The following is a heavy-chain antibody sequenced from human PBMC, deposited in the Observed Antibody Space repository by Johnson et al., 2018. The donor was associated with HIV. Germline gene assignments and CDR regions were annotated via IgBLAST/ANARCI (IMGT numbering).Heavy chain of an antibody. CDR3: AREVEITMVQGVIIGDAFDI. CDR2: INWNGGST. J-gene: IGHJ3*02. Sequence: VQLVESGGGVVRPGGSLRLSCAASGFTFDDYGMTWVRQAPGKGLEWVSGINWNGGSTDYADSVKGRFTISRDNAKNSLYLQMNSLRAEDTALYYCAREVEITMVQGVIIGDAFDIWGQGTMVTVSS. D-gene: IGHD3-10*01. V-gene: IGHV3-20*04. CDR1: GFTFDDYG.